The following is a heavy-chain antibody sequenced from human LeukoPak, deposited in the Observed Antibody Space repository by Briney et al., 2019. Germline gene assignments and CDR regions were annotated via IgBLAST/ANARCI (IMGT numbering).Heavy chain of an antibody. J-gene: IGHJ4*02. D-gene: IGHD6-19*01. CDR2: IYPSGGT. CDR3: ARERRGSVWYSLDY. V-gene: IGHV4-38-2*02. CDR1: GYSLSSGYY. Sequence: PSETLSLTCTVSGYSLSSGYYWGWIRQPPGKGLEWIGSIYPSGGTYYNPSLKSRVTISVDTSKNQFSVKLSSVTAADTAVYYCARERRGSVWYSLDYWGQGTLVTVSS.